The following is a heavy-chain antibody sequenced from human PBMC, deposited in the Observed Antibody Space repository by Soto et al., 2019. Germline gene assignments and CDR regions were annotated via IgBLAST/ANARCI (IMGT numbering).Heavy chain of an antibody. Sequence: QVQLVQSGAEVKKPGSSVKVSCKASGGTFSSYAISWVRQVPGQGLEWMGGIIPIFGTANYAQKFQGRVTITADESTSTAYMELSSLRSEDTAVYYCARETSYYDFWSGYYYFDYWGQGTLVTVSS. CDR1: GGTFSSYA. CDR2: IIPIFGTA. D-gene: IGHD3-3*01. J-gene: IGHJ4*02. V-gene: IGHV1-69*01. CDR3: ARETSYYDFWSGYYYFDY.